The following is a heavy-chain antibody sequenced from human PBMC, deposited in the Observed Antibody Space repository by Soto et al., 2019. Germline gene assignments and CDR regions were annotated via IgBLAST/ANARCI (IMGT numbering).Heavy chain of an antibody. CDR2: IYYSGST. Sequence: ASETLSLTCTVSGGSISSGGYYWSWIRQHPGKGLEWIGYIYYSGSTYYNPSLKSRVTISVDTSKNQFSLKLSSVTAADTAVYYCARAHSGDYVDYWGQGTLVTAPQ. CDR1: GGSISSGGYY. D-gene: IGHD4-17*01. J-gene: IGHJ4*02. V-gene: IGHV4-31*03. CDR3: ARAHSGDYVDY.